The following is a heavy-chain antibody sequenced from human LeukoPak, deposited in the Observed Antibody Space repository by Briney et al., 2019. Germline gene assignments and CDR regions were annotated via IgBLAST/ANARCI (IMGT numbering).Heavy chain of an antibody. D-gene: IGHD3-3*01. Sequence: ASVKVSCKASGYTFTGYYMHRVRQAPGQGLEWMGWINPNSGGTNYAQKFQGRVTMTRDTSISTAYMELSRLRSDDTAVYYCARYAIFGVVIDDYWGQGTLVTVSS. V-gene: IGHV1-2*02. J-gene: IGHJ4*02. CDR3: ARYAIFGVVIDDY. CDR2: INPNSGGT. CDR1: GYTFTGYY.